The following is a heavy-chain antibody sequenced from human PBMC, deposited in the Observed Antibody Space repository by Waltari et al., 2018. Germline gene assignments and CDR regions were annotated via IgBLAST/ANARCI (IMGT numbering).Heavy chain of an antibody. CDR1: GDTFNTYA. J-gene: IGHJ4*02. D-gene: IGHD1-26*01. Sequence: QVQLVQSGAEVKKPGSSGKVSCKASGDTFNTYAVTWVRQAPGQGLEWMGGIIPIFGTTNYAQKFQGRVTITADGSTPTAYMEVTSLRSEDTAIYYCATIRSVGIDFWGQGTLVTVSS. V-gene: IGHV1-69*12. CDR3: ATIRSVGIDF. CDR2: IIPIFGTT.